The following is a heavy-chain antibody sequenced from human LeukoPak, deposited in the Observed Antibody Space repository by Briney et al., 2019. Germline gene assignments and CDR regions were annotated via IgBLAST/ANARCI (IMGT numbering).Heavy chain of an antibody. Sequence: SETLSLTCAVYGGSFSGYYWSWIRQPPGKGLEWIGEINHSGSTNYNPSLKSRVTISVDTSKNQFSLKLSSVTAADTAVYYCARDRGYGSGSIDYWGQGTLVTVSS. CDR3: ARDRGYGSGSIDY. J-gene: IGHJ4*02. V-gene: IGHV4-34*01. CDR1: GGSFSGYY. D-gene: IGHD3-10*01. CDR2: INHSGST.